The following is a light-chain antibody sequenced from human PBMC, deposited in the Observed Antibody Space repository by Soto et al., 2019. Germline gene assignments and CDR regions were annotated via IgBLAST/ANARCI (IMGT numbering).Light chain of an antibody. CDR1: QSILYSSNNKNY. V-gene: IGKV4-1*01. Sequence: DLVLTSSPDSLAVSMGERATINCKSSQSILYSSNNKNYLAWYQQKPGQPPKLLIYWASTREYGVPDRFSGSGSGTDFTLTISSLQVEDVAVYYCQQYYSTPLTFGGGTKVDIK. J-gene: IGKJ4*01. CDR3: QQYYSTPLT. CDR2: WAS.